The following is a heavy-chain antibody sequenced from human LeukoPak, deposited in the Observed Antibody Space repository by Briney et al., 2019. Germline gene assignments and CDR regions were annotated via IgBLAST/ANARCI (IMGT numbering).Heavy chain of an antibody. V-gene: IGHV1-69*05. Sequence: ASVKVSCKASGGTFSSYAISWVRQAPGQGLEWMGGIIPIFGTANYAQKFQGRVTITTDESTSTAYMELSSLRSEDTAVYHCARDRRAVAGSANQTAGFDPWGQGTLVTVSS. J-gene: IGHJ5*02. CDR3: ARDRRAVAGSANQTAGFDP. D-gene: IGHD6-19*01. CDR1: GGTFSSYA. CDR2: IIPIFGTA.